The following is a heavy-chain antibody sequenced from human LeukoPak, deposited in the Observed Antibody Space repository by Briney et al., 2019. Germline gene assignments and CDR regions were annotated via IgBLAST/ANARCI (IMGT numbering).Heavy chain of an antibody. J-gene: IGHJ1*01. V-gene: IGHV4-59*01. CDR1: GGSISSYY. CDR2: IYYSGST. D-gene: IGHD4-17*01. Sequence: SETLSLTCTVSGGSISSYYWSWIRQPPGKGLEWIGYIYYSGSTNYNPSLKSRVTISVDTSKNQFSLKLSSVTAADTAVYYCARLPDDYGDYKYFQHWGQGTLVTVSS. CDR3: ARLPDDYGDYKYFQH.